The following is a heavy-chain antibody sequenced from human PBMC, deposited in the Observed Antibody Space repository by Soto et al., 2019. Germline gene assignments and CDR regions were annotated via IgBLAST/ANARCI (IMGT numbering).Heavy chain of an antibody. CDR1: GFTFSSYS. CDR2: ISSSSSTI. J-gene: IGHJ5*02. Sequence: EVQLVESGGGLVQPGGSLRLSCAASGFTFSSYSMNWVRQAPGKGLEWVSYISSSSSTIYYADSGKGRFTISRDNAKNSPYLQMTSLRAEDTTVYYCARHPERIAEIGWFDPWGQGTLVTVSS. D-gene: IGHD6-13*01. V-gene: IGHV3-48*04. CDR3: ARHPERIAEIGWFDP.